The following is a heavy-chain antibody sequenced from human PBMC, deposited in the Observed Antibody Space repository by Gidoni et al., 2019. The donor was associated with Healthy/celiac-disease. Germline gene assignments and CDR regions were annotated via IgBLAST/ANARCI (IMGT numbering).Heavy chain of an antibody. CDR2: ISWNGGSI. CDR3: AKDREQWLGSAFDI. CDR1: GFTFDDYA. Sequence: EVQLVESGGGLVQPGSSLRLSCAASGFTFDDYAMHWVRQAPGKGLEWVAGISWNGGSIGYADSVKGRFTISRDNAKNSLYLQMNSLRAEDTALYYCAKDREQWLGSAFDIWGQGTMVTVSS. V-gene: IGHV3-9*01. J-gene: IGHJ3*02. D-gene: IGHD6-19*01.